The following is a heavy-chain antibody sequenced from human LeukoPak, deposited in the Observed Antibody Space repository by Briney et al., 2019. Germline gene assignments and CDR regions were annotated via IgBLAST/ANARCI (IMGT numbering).Heavy chain of an antibody. J-gene: IGHJ4*02. D-gene: IGHD6-19*01. CDR3: ARDRGIAVAGPAFDY. Sequence: GGSLRLSCAASGFTFSSYEMNWVRQAPGKGLEWISYISFSGSTIYYADSVKGRFTISRDNAKNSLYLQMNSLRAEDTAAYYCARDRGIAVAGPAFDYWGQGTLVTVSS. CDR2: ISFSGSTI. CDR1: GFTFSSYE. V-gene: IGHV3-48*03.